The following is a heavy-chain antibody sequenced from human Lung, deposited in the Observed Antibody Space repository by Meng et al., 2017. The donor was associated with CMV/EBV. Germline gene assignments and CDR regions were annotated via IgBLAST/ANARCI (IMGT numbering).Heavy chain of an antibody. D-gene: IGHD1-26*01. J-gene: IGHJ4*02. CDR2: VFYSGRT. V-gene: IGHV4-39*01. Sequence: LXCAVSDGTIKINSFYWAWIRQTPGQGLEWIGSVFYSGRTYYNPSLKSRVTISVDTSKNQFSLNVYSVTAADTAVFYCARHFGSGSYPFAYWRQGXLVTVSS. CDR1: DGTIKINSFY. CDR3: ARHFGSGSYPFAY.